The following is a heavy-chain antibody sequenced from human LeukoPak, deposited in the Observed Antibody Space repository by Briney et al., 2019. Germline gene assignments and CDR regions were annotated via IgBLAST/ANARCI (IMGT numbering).Heavy chain of an antibody. D-gene: IGHD6-19*01. V-gene: IGHV2-70*04. CDR2: IDWDDDK. J-gene: IGHJ3*02. CDR1: GFSLSTSGMR. CDR3: ARAGWSNDAFDI. Sequence: SGPTLVNPTQTLTLTCTFSGFSLSTSGMRVSWIRQPPGKALEWLARIDWDDDKFYSTSLKTRLTIFKDTSKNQVVLTMTNMDPVDTATYYCARAGWSNDAFDIWGQGTMVTVSS.